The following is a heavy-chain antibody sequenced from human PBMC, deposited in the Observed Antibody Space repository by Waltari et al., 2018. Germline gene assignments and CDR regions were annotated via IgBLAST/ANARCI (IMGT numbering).Heavy chain of an antibody. V-gene: IGHV4-39*07. CDR2: IYYSGRT. J-gene: IGHJ3*02. CDR1: GGSISSSSYY. CDR3: AREDIVVVPAAVEAFDI. Sequence: QLQLQESGPGLVKPSETLSLTCTVSGGSISSSSYYWGWIRQPPGKGLEWIGSIYYSGRTYYNPSLKSRVTISVDTSKNQFSLKLSSVTAADTAVYYCAREDIVVVPAAVEAFDIWGQGTMVTVSS. D-gene: IGHD2-2*01.